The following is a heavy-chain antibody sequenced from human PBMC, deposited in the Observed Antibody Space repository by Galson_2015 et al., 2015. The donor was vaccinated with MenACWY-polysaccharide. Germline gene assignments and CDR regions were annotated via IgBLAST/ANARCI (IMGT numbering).Heavy chain of an antibody. V-gene: IGHV5-51*01. CDR1: GYTFTTYW. J-gene: IGHJ4*02. CDR3: ARRGYCSGGSCYSREFDY. D-gene: IGHD2-15*01. CDR2: IYPGDSDT. Sequence: QSGAEVKKPGESLTISCKGSGYTFTTYWIAWVRQMPGKGLEWMGIIYPGDSDTRYSPSFQGQVTISADKSITTAYLQWSSLKASDTAMYYCARRGYCSGGSCYSREFDYWGQGTLVTVSS.